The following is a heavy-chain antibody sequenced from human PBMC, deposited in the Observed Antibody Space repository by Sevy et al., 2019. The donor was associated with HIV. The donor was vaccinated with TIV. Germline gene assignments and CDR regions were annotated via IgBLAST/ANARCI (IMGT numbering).Heavy chain of an antibody. CDR1: GFTFSAYW. CDR2: IREDGSDK. J-gene: IGHJ4*02. D-gene: IGHD2-15*01. Sequence: GGSLRLSCTASGFTFSAYWMTWVRQAPGKGLEWVASIREDGSDKKDVDSVRGRLTISRDNAKNSLYLQMNSLGAGDTALYYCARLSCGGGSCYSAFDYWGQGTLVTVSS. CDR3: ARLSCGGGSCYSAFDY. V-gene: IGHV3-7*01.